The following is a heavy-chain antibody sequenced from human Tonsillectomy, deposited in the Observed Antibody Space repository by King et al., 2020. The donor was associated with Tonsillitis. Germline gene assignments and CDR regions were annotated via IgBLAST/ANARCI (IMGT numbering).Heavy chain of an antibody. D-gene: IGHD5-12*01. V-gene: IGHV3-15*01. CDR3: TADLGGFGDYDSTPALIDY. J-gene: IGHJ4*02. CDR2: IKSKTDGGTT. Sequence: QLVQSGGGLVKPGGSLTLSCVPSGFTFSKAWMTWVRQAPGKGLEWVGRIKSKTDGGTTDYAAPVKGRFTISRDDSKNTLYLQMNSLKTEDTAMYFCTADLGGFGDYDSTPALIDYWGQGTLVTVSS. CDR1: GFTFSKAW.